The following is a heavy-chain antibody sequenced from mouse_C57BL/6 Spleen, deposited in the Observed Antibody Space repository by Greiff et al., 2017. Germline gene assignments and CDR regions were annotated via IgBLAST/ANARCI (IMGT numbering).Heavy chain of an antibody. J-gene: IGHJ1*03. CDR2: INPSNGGT. CDR1: GYTFTSYW. D-gene: IGHD1-1*01. V-gene: IGHV1-53*01. CDR3: ARNYGSSYRWYFDV. Sequence: QVQLQQPGTELVKPGASVKLSCKASGYTFTSYWMHWVKQRPGQGLEWIGNINPSNGGTNYNEKFKSKATLTVDKSSSTAYMQLSSLTSEDSAIYYCARNYGSSYRWYFDVWGTGTTVTVSS.